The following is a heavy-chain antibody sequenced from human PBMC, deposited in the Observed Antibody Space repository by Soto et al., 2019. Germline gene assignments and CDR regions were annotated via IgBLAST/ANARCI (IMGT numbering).Heavy chain of an antibody. CDR3: ARGRDSAWYGVGI. J-gene: IGHJ4*02. Sequence: GGSLRLSCASSGFTFDNYAMSWVRQAPGKGLEWVSAIVGSGGSTYYADSAKGRFTISRDNSKNTLYLQMNGLRAEDTAVYYCARGRDSAWYGVGIWGQGTLVTVSS. CDR1: GFTFDNYA. V-gene: IGHV3-23*01. CDR2: IVGSGGST. D-gene: IGHD6-19*01.